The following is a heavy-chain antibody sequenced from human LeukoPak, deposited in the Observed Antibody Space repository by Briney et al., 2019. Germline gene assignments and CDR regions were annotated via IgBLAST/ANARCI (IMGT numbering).Heavy chain of an antibody. CDR2: IKQDASEK. CDR1: GFTFSNYW. J-gene: IGHJ4*02. Sequence: GGSLRLSCAASGFTFSNYWLSWVRQAPGKGLEWVANIKQDASEKYYVDSVKGRFTISRDNAKNSLYLQMNSLRAEDTAVYYCARAPPYDKGYWGQGTLVTVSS. V-gene: IGHV3-7*01. CDR3: ARAPPYDKGY. D-gene: IGHD2-8*01.